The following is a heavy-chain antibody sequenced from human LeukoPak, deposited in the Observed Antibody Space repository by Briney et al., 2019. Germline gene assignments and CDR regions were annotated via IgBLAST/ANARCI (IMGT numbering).Heavy chain of an antibody. V-gene: IGHV1-2*02. Sequence: GASVKVSCKASGYTFTGYYMHWVRQAPGQGLEWMGWINPNSGGTNYAQQFQGRVTMTRDTSISTAYMELSSLRSEDTAVYYCATDLWIAAAGRGGDYWGQGTLVTVSS. CDR1: GYTFTGYY. D-gene: IGHD6-13*01. CDR2: INPNSGGT. J-gene: IGHJ4*02. CDR3: ATDLWIAAAGRGGDY.